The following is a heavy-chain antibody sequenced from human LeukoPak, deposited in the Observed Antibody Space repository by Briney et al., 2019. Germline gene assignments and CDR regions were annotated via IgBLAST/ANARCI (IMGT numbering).Heavy chain of an antibody. Sequence: GGSLRLSCAASGFTFSSYGMSWVRQAPGKGLEWVANIKQDGSEKYYVDSVKGRFTISRDNAKNSLYLQMNSLRAEDTAMYYCARVEMPDYFDYWGQGTLVTVSS. CDR3: ARVEMPDYFDY. CDR2: IKQDGSEK. V-gene: IGHV3-7*01. J-gene: IGHJ4*02. D-gene: IGHD5-24*01. CDR1: GFTFSSYG.